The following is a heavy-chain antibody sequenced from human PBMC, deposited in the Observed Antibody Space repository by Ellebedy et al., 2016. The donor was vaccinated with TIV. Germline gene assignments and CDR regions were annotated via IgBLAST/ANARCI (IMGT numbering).Heavy chain of an antibody. CDR1: GESFSDYY. J-gene: IGHJ4*02. CDR2: INQSGGT. V-gene: IGHV4-34*01. Sequence: SETLSLXCGVCGESFSDYYLTWIRQPPGEGLEWIGEINQSGGTNYNPSLKSRVTISVDTSKNQFSLKLTSVTAADTAVYYCARGRTAMVTNPKYFDYWGQGTLLTVSS. D-gene: IGHD5-18*01. CDR3: ARGRTAMVTNPKYFDY.